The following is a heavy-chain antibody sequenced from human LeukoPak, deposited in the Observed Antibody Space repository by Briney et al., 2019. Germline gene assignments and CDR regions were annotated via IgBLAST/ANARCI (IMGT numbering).Heavy chain of an antibody. CDR3: ARTYYYDSSGGGGFDY. Sequence: GGSLRLSCAASGFTFSSYAMSWVRQAPGKGLEWVSAISGSGGSTYYADSVKGRFTISRDNSKSTLYLQMNIPRAEDTAVYYCARTYYYDSSGGGGFDYWGQGTLVTVSS. J-gene: IGHJ4*02. CDR1: GFTFSSYA. D-gene: IGHD3-22*01. V-gene: IGHV3-23*01. CDR2: ISGSGGST.